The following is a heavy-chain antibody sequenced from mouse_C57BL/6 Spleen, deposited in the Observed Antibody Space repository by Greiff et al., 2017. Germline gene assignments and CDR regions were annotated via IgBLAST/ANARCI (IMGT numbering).Heavy chain of an antibody. Sequence: EVQLVESEGGLVQPGSSMKLSCTASGFTFSDSYMAWVRQVPEKGLEWVANITYDGSSTYYLDSLKSRFIISRYNAKNILYLQMSSLKSEDTATYYCARNGNLYSMYYWGQGTSVTVSS. D-gene: IGHD2-1*01. CDR2: ITYDGSST. J-gene: IGHJ4*01. V-gene: IGHV5-16*01. CDR3: ARNGNLYSMYY. CDR1: GFTFSDSY.